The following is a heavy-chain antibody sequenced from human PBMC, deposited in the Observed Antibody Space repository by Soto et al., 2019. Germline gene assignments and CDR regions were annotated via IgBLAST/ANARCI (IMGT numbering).Heavy chain of an antibody. CDR2: IDQSGSN. CDR3: ASHPYYYDSGAPWGFDN. CDR1: GGSMSSYY. J-gene: IGHJ4*02. Sequence: PSETLSLTCTVSGGSMSSYYWSWIRQPPGKGLEWIGYIDQSGSNNYNPSLESRVTISIDRPKNHFSLNLRSVTAVDTAVSYCASHPYYYDSGAPWGFDNWGQGTLVTVSS. D-gene: IGHD3-22*01. V-gene: IGHV4-59*01.